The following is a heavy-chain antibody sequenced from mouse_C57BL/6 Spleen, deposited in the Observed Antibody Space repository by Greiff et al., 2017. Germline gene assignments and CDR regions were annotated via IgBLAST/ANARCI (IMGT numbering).Heavy chain of an antibody. CDR3: ARSDYGSFAIDY. V-gene: IGHV1-52*01. Sequence: VQLQQPGAELVRPGSSVKLSCKASGYTFTSYWMHWVKQRPIQGLEWIGNIDPSDSETHYNQKFQDKATLTVDKSSSTAYMHLSSLTSEDAAVYYCARSDYGSFAIDYWGQGTSVTVSS. J-gene: IGHJ4*01. CDR2: IDPSDSET. D-gene: IGHD1-1*01. CDR1: GYTFTSYW.